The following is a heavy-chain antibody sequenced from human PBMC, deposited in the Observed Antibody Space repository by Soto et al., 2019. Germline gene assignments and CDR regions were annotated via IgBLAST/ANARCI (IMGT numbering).Heavy chain of an antibody. V-gene: IGHV3-23*01. J-gene: IGHJ5*01. CDR2: IGGSGATT. Sequence: EVQLLESGGGLVQPGRSLRLSCAASGFTFDNYAMSWVRQAPGKGLEWVSGIGGSGATTYYAHSVKGRFTISRDNSKNTLYLQMNSLRAEDTAVYYCAKDRLSSPCTWFDSWGQGTLVTVSS. CDR1: GFTFDNYA. D-gene: IGHD5-12*01. CDR3: AKDRLSSPCTWFDS.